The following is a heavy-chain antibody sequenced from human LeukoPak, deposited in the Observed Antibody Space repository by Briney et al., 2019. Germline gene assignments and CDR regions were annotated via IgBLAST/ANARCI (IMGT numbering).Heavy chain of an antibody. CDR3: ARVCVVVPAAIDAWRYYYYYGMDV. D-gene: IGHD2-2*01. CDR1: GGSISSSNW. J-gene: IGHJ6*02. V-gene: IGHV4-4*02. CDR2: IYHSGST. Sequence: SETLSLTCAVSGGSISSSNWWSWVRQPPGKGLEWIGEIYHSGSTNYNPSLKSRVTISVDKSKNQFSLKLSSVTAADTAVYYCARVCVVVPAAIDAWRYYYYYGMDVWGQGTTVTVSS.